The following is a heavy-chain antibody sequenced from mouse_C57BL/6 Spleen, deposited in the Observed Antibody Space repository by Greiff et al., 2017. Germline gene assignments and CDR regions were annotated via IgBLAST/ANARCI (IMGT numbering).Heavy chain of an antibody. CDR2: IHPNSGST. CDR1: GYTFTSYW. D-gene: IGHD2-5*01. J-gene: IGHJ2*01. V-gene: IGHV1-64*01. Sequence: QVQLQQPGAELVKPGASVKLSCKTSGYTFTSYWMHWVKQRPGQGLEWIGMIHPNSGSTNYNEKFKSKATLTVDKSSSTAYMQLSSLTSEDSAVYYCAKNSNYVFFDYWGQGTTLTVSS. CDR3: AKNSNYVFFDY.